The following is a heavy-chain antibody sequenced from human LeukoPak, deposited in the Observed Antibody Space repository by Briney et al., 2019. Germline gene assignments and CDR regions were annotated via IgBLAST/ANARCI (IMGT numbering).Heavy chain of an antibody. CDR3: AKGQVSSATQVRFDP. D-gene: IGHD5-12*01. CDR2: ISGSGDSS. J-gene: IGHJ5*02. CDR1: GFTFSTYA. V-gene: IGHV3-23*01. Sequence: GGSLRLSCAASGFTFSTYAMTWVRQAPGEGLEWVSTISGSGDSSLYAESVKGRFTISRDNSKNTLHLQMNSLRGEDTAVYYCAKGQVSSATQVRFDPWGQGTLVTVSS.